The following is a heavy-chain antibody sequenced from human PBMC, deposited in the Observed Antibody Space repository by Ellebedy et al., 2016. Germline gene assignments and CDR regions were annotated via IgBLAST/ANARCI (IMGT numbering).Heavy chain of an antibody. J-gene: IGHJ5*01. CDR2: IFFSGNT. CDR1: GGSIITTEYY. Sequence: SETLSLTCTVSGGSIITTEYYWGWIRQPPGKGLEWIGTIFFSGNTFHNPSLSLKSRVTVSVDTSNNQFSLKLTSVTAADTAVYYCAKDRQVRWYNSWGQGTLVIVSS. CDR3: AKDRQVRWYNS. V-gene: IGHV4-39*07.